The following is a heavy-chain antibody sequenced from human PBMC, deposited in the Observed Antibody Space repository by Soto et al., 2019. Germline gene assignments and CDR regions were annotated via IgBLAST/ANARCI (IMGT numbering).Heavy chain of an antibody. D-gene: IGHD1-1*01. CDR3: AGALENPYFYYGLTV. CDR2: TTYDGGIK. J-gene: IGHJ6*02. CDR1: GFSFSSYG. V-gene: IGHV3-30*03. Sequence: QGQLVESGGGVVQPGRSLRLSGADSGFSFSSYGMEWVRLAPGKGLEWVAPTTYDGGIKHYVDSVKGRFTISRDNSKNTLYLQMNSLRVEDTATYYCAGALENPYFYYGLTVWGQGTTVTVSS.